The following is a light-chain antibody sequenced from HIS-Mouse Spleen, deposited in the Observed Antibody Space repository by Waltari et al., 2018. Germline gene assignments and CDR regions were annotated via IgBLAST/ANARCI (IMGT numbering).Light chain of an antibody. J-gene: IGLJ3*02. Sequence: SYELTQPPSVSVSPGQTARITCAGDAFPKQYAYWYQQKPGQAPVLVIYKDSERPSGIPERFSGSSSGTTVTLTISGVQAEDEADYYCQSADSSGRVFGGGTKLTVL. CDR2: KDS. CDR1: AFPKQY. CDR3: QSADSSGRV. V-gene: IGLV3-25*03.